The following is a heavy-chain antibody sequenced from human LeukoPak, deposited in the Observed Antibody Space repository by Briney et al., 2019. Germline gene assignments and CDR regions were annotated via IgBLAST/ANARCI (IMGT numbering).Heavy chain of an antibody. CDR1: GFTFSNTG. D-gene: IGHD4-17*01. CDR2: ISSSGIAI. Sequence: PGGTLRLSCAASGFTFSNTGMNWVRQAPGKGLEWVSYISSSGIAIYYADSLKGRFTISRDNAKNSLYLQMNSLRAEDTAVYYCARDLKHYGDYTLDYWGQGTLVTVSS. J-gene: IGHJ4*02. V-gene: IGHV3-48*04. CDR3: ARDLKHYGDYTLDY.